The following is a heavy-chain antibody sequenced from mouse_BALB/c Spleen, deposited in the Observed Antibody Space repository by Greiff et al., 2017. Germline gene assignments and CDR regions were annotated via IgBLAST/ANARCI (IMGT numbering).Heavy chain of an antibody. D-gene: IGHD1-1*01. CDR2: IDPYNGGT. J-gene: IGHJ2*01. Sequence: VQLQQPGAELVRPGASVKLSCKASGYTFTSYWMNWVKQSHGKSLEWIGYIDPYNGGTSYNQKFKGKATLTVDKSSSTTFMHLNSLTSEDSAVYYCARSTVVATYPDYWGQGTTLTVSS. CDR3: ARSTVVATYPDY. CDR1: GYTFTSYW. V-gene: IGHV1S135*01.